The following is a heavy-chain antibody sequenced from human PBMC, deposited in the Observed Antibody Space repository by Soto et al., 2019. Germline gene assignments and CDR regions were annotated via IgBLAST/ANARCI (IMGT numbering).Heavy chain of an antibody. Sequence: TSETLSLTCTVSGGSISSYYWSWIRQPPGKGLEWIGYIYYSGSTNYNPSLKSRVTISVDTSKNQFSLKLSSVTAADTAVYYCARDALGTPHNWFDPWGQGTLVTVSS. J-gene: IGHJ5*02. V-gene: IGHV4-59*01. D-gene: IGHD6-13*01. CDR2: IYYSGST. CDR1: GGSISSYY. CDR3: ARDALGTPHNWFDP.